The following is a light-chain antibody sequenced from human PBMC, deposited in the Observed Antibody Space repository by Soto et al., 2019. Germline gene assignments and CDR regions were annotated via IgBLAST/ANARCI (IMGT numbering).Light chain of an antibody. CDR3: SSYTSSSTWL. CDR2: EVS. CDR1: SSDVGAYNY. J-gene: IGLJ3*02. Sequence: QPVLTQPASVSVSPGQSITISCTGTSSDVGAYNYVSWYQQHPGKAPKLMIYEVSNRPSGVSNRFSGSKSANTASLTISGLQAGDEADYYCSSYTSSSTWLFGGGTKLTVL. V-gene: IGLV2-14*03.